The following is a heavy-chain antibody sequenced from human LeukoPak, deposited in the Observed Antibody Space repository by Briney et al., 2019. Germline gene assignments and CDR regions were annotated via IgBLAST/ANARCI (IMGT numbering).Heavy chain of an antibody. CDR2: IYTSGST. D-gene: IGHD6-19*01. J-gene: IGHJ4*02. V-gene: IGHV4-61*02. Sequence: SETLSLTCTVSGGSISSGSYYWSWIRQPAGKGLEWIGRIYTSGSTNYNPSLKSRVTISVDTSKNQFSLKLSSVTAADTAVYYCARCSVAGLDYWGQGTLVTVSS. CDR3: ARCSVAGLDY. CDR1: GGSISSGSYY.